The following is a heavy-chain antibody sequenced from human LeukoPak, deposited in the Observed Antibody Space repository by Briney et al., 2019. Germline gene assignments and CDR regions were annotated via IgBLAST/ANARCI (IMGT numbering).Heavy chain of an antibody. D-gene: IGHD5-12*01. J-gene: IGHJ4*02. V-gene: IGHV3-30*18. Sequence: SGGSLRLSCAASGFTFSVYAMHWVRQAPGKGLEWVALLSYDGTDKYYADSVKGRFTISSDNSKNTLYLHMNSLRVEDTAVYYCVKDFRSSSDRVATRFDYWGQGTLVTVSS. CDR1: GFTFSVYA. CDR2: LSYDGTDK. CDR3: VKDFRSSSDRVATRFDY.